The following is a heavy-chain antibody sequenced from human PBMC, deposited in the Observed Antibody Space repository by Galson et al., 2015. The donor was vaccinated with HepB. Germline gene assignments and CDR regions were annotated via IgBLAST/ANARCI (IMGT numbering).Heavy chain of an antibody. D-gene: IGHD3-3*01. CDR2: ISYDGSNK. J-gene: IGHJ6*03. CDR1: GFTFSDYY. Sequence: SLRLSCAASGFTFSDYYMSWIRQAPGKGLEWVAVISYDGSNKYYADSVKGRFAISRDNSKNTLYLQINSLRAEDTAVYYCARDGYFWSGYYPGNYYYYMDVWGRGTTVTGSS. CDR3: ARDGYFWSGYYPGNYYYYMDV. V-gene: IGHV3-30*09.